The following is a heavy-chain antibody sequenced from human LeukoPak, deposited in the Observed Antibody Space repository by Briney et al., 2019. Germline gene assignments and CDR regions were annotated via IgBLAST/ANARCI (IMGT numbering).Heavy chain of an antibody. J-gene: IGHJ3*01. CDR3: ARRTPRCGGTCYDAFDV. CDR1: GYTFIDYD. V-gene: IGHV1-8*01. CDR2: MSPHNGHT. D-gene: IGHD2-21*01. Sequence: ASVKVSCKASGYTFIDYDINWVRQAPGQGLEWMGLMSPHNGHTEYAQNFQGRVTMTRDTSTGTDYMELRSLRSEDTAVYYCARRTPRCGGTCYDAFDVWGQGTVVTVSS.